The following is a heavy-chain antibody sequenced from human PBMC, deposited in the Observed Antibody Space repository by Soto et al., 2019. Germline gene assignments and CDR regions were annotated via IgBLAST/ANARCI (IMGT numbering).Heavy chain of an antibody. V-gene: IGHV3-30*18. J-gene: IGHJ4*02. CDR1: GFTFSNFG. Sequence: QVQLVESGGGVVQPGRSLRLSCAASGFTFSNFGIHWARQAPGKGLEWVAAITADGRDKYFSDCGKGRFTISRDNSKNTLFLQMNSLRVEDTAVYYCTKGSEVARQELDYWGQGTLGTVSS. CDR2: ITADGRDK. CDR3: TKGSEVARQELDY. D-gene: IGHD3-3*01.